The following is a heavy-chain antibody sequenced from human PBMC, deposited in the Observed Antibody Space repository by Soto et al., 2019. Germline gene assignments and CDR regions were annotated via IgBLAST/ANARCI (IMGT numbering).Heavy chain of an antibody. V-gene: IGHV4-31*03. J-gene: IGHJ4*02. CDR1: GGSINNGGYY. Sequence: SETLSLTCTVSGGSINNGGYYWSWIRQHPGKGLEWIGYIFYSGSTYYNPSLKSRVTISVDTSKNQFSLKLSSVTAADTAVYYYARWGSGWYYFDDWGQGTLVTVSS. D-gene: IGHD6-19*01. CDR2: IFYSGST. CDR3: ARWGSGWYYFDD.